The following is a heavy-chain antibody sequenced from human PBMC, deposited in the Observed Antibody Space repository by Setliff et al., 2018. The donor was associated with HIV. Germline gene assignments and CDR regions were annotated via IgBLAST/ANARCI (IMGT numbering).Heavy chain of an antibody. Sequence: ASVKVSCKASGYSLTSYSINWVRQAPGQGLEWMGYINTNTGNPTYAQGFTGRFVFSVDTPVSTAYLQIFSLKTEDTAVYYCTGDHTPPPNYDFWSGQIDLRNIFYYMDVWGTGSPVTVSS. CDR3: TGDHTPPPNYDFWSGQIDLRNIFYYMDV. V-gene: IGHV7-4-1*01. CDR1: GYSLTSYS. D-gene: IGHD3-3*01. CDR2: INTNTGNP. J-gene: IGHJ6*03.